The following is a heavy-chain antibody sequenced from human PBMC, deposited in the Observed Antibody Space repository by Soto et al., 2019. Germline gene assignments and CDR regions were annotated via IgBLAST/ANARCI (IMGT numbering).Heavy chain of an antibody. CDR3: AKDPQSSGWFHNWFGA. J-gene: IGHJ5*02. D-gene: IGHD6-19*01. Sequence: PGGSLRGSSAASGITFSHYAMSWVRQGPGKGLEWVSLLSASGDSTYYADSVKGRFTISRDNSKNTLYLQMNSLRAEDTAIYYCAKDPQSSGWFHNWFGAHGQVTPFTICS. CDR1: GITFSHYA. V-gene: IGHV3-23*01. CDR2: LSASGDST.